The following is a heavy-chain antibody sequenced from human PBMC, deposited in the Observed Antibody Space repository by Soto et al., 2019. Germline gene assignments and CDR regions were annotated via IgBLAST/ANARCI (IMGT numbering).Heavy chain of an antibody. J-gene: IGHJ4*02. CDR2: ISGSGGST. CDR3: AKGRIAARHFDY. CDR1: GFTFSSYA. V-gene: IGHV3-23*01. D-gene: IGHD6-13*01. Sequence: GGSLRLSCAASGFTFSSYAMSWVRQAPGKGLEWVSAISGSGGSTYYADSVKGRFTISRDNSKNTLYLQTNSLRAEDTAVYYCAKGRIAARHFDYWGQGTLVTVSS.